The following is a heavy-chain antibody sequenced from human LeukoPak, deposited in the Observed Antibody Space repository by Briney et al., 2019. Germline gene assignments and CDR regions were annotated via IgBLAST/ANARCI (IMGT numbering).Heavy chain of an antibody. CDR2: IYYSGGT. J-gene: IGHJ6*03. CDR1: GGSIINGGYS. Sequence: SETLSLTCAVSGGSIINGGYSWSWIRQPPGKGLEWIGHIYYSGGTYYNPSLKSRVTISVDTSKNQFSLKLSSVTAADTAVYYCARGGGVGYYYYYMDVWGKGTTVTISS. D-gene: IGHD1-26*01. CDR3: ARGGGVGYYYYYMDV. V-gene: IGHV4-30-4*07.